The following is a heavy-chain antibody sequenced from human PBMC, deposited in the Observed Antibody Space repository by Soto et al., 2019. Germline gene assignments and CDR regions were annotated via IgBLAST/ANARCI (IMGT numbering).Heavy chain of an antibody. CDR1: GNTFTYRY. J-gene: IGHJ4*02. Sequence: QMQLVQSGAEVKKPGSSVTVSCKALGNTFTYRYLHWVRQAPGQALEWMGWITPFSDVHYAQKFQERVTITRDRSINTAYMRMSSLRSEDTAMYYCASGGAGSGPFTWELPDHRGQGTLVTVSS. D-gene: IGHD1-26*01. V-gene: IGHV1-45*02. CDR2: ITPFSDV. CDR3: ASGGAGSGPFTWELPDH.